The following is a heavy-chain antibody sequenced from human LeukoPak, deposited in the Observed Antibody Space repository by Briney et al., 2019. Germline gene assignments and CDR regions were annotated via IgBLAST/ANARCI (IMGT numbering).Heavy chain of an antibody. CDR1: GFTVSSNY. CDR3: ARASYYGSGRHPYYYMDV. V-gene: IGHV3-53*01. D-gene: IGHD3-10*01. CDR2: IHSGGST. Sequence: GGSLRLSCAASGFTVSSNYMSWVRQAPGKGLEWVSVIHSGGSTYYADSVKGRFTISRDNSKNTLYLQMNSLRAEDTAVYYCARASYYGSGRHPYYYMDVWGKGTTVTVSS. J-gene: IGHJ6*03.